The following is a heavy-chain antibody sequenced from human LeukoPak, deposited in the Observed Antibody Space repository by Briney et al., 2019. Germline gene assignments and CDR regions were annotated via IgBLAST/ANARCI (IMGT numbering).Heavy chain of an antibody. D-gene: IGHD1-1*01. CDR1: GVSLSTYS. J-gene: IGHJ4*02. CDR3: ATDSPETAAFDY. Sequence: GGSLRLSCTASGVSLSTYSMNWVRQAPGRGLEWVSYIVGSSSNVYYAGSVKGRFTISRDNAQNSLYLQMDSLRAEDTAVYYCATDSPETAAFDYWGQGTLVTVSS. V-gene: IGHV3-48*04. CDR2: IVGSSSNV.